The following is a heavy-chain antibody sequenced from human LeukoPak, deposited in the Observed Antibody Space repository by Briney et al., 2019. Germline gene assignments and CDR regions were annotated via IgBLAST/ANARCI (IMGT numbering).Heavy chain of an antibody. Sequence: ASVKVSCKASGYTFTDYYMHWVRQARGQGLEWMGWIDPKSGGTNYAQKFKGRVTMTRDTSISAGYMELSGLRSDDTAVYYCARATHNTGSYVSDYWGQGTLVTVSS. J-gene: IGHJ4*02. V-gene: IGHV1-2*02. CDR1: GYTFTDYY. CDR2: IDPKSGGT. D-gene: IGHD1-26*01. CDR3: ARATHNTGSYVSDY.